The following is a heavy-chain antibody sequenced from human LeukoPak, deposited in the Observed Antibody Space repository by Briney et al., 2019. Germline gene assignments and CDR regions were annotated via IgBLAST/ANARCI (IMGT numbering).Heavy chain of an antibody. CDR1: GYSFTSYW. V-gene: IGHV5-51*01. CDR2: TYPGDSDT. CDR3: ARHGSYYDFWSGSPGGLGNFDY. Sequence: GESLKISCKGSGYSFTSYWIGWVRQMPGKGLEWMGITYPGDSDTRYSPSFQGQVTISADKSISTAYLQWSSLKASDTAMYYCARHGSYYDFWSGSPGGLGNFDYWGQGTLVTVSS. D-gene: IGHD3-3*01. J-gene: IGHJ4*02.